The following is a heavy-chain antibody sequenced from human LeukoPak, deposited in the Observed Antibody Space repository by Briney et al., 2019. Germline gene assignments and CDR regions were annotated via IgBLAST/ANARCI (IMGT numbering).Heavy chain of an antibody. Sequence: ERSLTLSCAASGFIFSSHGMHWVRQAPSKGLEWVAVIWFDGSNKYYADSVKGRFTISRDNSKNTLYLQMNSLRAEDTAMYYCARDRPGGGINGMDVWGQGTTVTVS. J-gene: IGHJ6*02. D-gene: IGHD3-16*01. CDR3: ARDRPGGGINGMDV. CDR2: IWFDGSNK. V-gene: IGHV3-33*01. CDR1: GFIFSSHG.